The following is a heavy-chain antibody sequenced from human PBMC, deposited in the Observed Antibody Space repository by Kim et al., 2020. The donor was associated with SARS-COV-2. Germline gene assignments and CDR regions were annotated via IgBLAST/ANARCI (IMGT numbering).Heavy chain of an antibody. CDR2: ISYDGSNK. J-gene: IGHJ4*02. V-gene: IGHV3-30*04. CDR1: GFTFSSYA. CDR3: ATTGRDGYKDFDY. Sequence: GGSLRLSCAASGFTFSSYAMHWVRQAPGKGLEWVAVISYDGSNKYYADSVKGRFTISRDNSKNTLYLQMNSLRAEDTAVYYCATTGRDGYKDFDYWGQGT. D-gene: IGHD5-12*01.